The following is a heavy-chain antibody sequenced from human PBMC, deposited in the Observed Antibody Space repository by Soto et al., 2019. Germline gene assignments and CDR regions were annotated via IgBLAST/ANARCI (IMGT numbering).Heavy chain of an antibody. D-gene: IGHD6-13*01. CDR3: ARIGESGTWYRADT. CDR1: DCSFNIGSCY. V-gene: IGHV4-61*01. CDR2: RYYTGST. J-gene: IGHJ5*02. Sequence: SETLALTCSMSDCSFNIGSCYWSWPRQHTGKGLEWSGHRYYTGSTNYNPYLKRRVTISSGTSKNQFSLKVNSVTAADTAVYYCARIGESGTWYRADTWGQAILVTISS.